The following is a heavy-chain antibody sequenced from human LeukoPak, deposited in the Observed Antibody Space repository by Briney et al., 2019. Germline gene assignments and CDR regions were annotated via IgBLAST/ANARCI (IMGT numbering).Heavy chain of an antibody. CDR3: AKGGGSPLDY. CDR2: INSDGSST. Sequence: PGGSLTLSCAASGFTLSSYWMHWVRQAPGKGLVWVSRINSDGSSTSYADSVKGRFTISRDNAKNTLYLQMNSLRDEDTAVYYCAKGGGSPLDYWGQGTLVTVSS. V-gene: IGHV3-74*01. D-gene: IGHD1-26*01. J-gene: IGHJ4*02. CDR1: GFTLSSYW.